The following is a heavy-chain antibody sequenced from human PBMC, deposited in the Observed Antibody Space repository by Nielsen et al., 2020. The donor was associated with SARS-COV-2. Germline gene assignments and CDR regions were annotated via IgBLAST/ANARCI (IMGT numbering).Heavy chain of an antibody. V-gene: IGHV3-21*01. CDR2: ISSSSYI. CDR3: ARDGGRRTMFGVNHRVRKDAFDI. D-gene: IGHD3-3*01. J-gene: IGHJ3*02. Sequence: GGSLRLSCAASGFTFSSYSMNWVRQAPGKGLEWVSSISSSSYIYYADSVKGRFTISRDNANNSLFLQMNRLRVEDKAVYHCARDGGRRTMFGVNHRVRKDAFDIWGQGTMVTVSS. CDR1: GFTFSSYS.